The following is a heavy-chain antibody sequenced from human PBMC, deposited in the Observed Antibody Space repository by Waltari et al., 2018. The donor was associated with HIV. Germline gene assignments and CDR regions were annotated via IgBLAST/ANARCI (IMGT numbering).Heavy chain of an antibody. CDR3: ARRTAVHSGNFDY. CDR2: ITGSGAAT. D-gene: IGHD4-17*01. Sequence: EVQLVESGGGLVQPGGSLRLSCAASGFTFANSAMSWVRQAQGRGLEWVSAITGSGAATDYADSVRGRFTISRDNSKNTVYLEMNSLEAEDTAVYYCARRTAVHSGNFDYWGQGTLVTVSS. V-gene: IGHV3-23*04. J-gene: IGHJ4*02. CDR1: GFTFANSA.